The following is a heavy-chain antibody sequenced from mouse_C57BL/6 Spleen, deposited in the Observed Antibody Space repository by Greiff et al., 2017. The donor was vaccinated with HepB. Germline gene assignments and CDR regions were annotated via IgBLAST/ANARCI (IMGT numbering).Heavy chain of an antibody. V-gene: IGHV1-52*01. CDR3: ARFITTVVGYFDV. J-gene: IGHJ1*03. D-gene: IGHD1-1*01. Sequence: QVQLKQSGAELVRPGSSVKLSCKASGYTFTSYWMHWVKQRPIQGLEWIGNIDPSDSETHYNQKFKDKATLTVDKSSSTAYMQLSSLTSEDSAVYYCARFITTVVGYFDVWGTGTTVTVSS. CDR1: GYTFTSYW. CDR2: IDPSDSET.